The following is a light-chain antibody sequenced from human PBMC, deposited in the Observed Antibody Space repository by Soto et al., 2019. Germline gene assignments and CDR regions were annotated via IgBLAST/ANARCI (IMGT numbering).Light chain of an antibody. Sequence: EIVLTQSPATLSLPTGERATLSCRASQSVSSYLAWYQQKPGQAPRLLIYDASNRATGIPARFSGSGSGTDFTLTISSLEPEDFAVYYCQQRSNWITFGQGTRLEIK. V-gene: IGKV3-11*01. CDR3: QQRSNWIT. CDR2: DAS. J-gene: IGKJ5*01. CDR1: QSVSSY.